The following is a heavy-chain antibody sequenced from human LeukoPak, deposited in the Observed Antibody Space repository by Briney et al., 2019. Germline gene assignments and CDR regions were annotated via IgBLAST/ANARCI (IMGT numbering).Heavy chain of an antibody. CDR2: INPSGGST. CDR1: GYTFTSYY. Sequence: ASVKVSCRASGYTFTSYYMHWVRQAPGQGLEWMGIINPSGGSTSYAQKFQGRVTMTRDTSTSTVYMELSSLRSEDTAVYYCARVSGSYPESLYYFDYWGQGPRVTVSS. J-gene: IGHJ4*02. D-gene: IGHD1-26*01. V-gene: IGHV1-46*01. CDR3: ARVSGSYPESLYYFDY.